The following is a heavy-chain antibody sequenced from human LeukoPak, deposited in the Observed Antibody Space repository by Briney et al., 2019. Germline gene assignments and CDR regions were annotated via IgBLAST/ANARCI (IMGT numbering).Heavy chain of an antibody. CDR1: GGSISSYY. Sequence: PSETLSLTCTVSGGSISSYYWSWIRQPPGKGLEWIGYIYYSGSTNYNPSLKSRVTISVDTSKNQVSLKLSSVTAADTAVYYCASGRSSTSGQFDYWGQGTLVTVSS. D-gene: IGHD2-2*01. V-gene: IGHV4-59*08. CDR2: IYYSGST. J-gene: IGHJ4*02. CDR3: ASGRSSTSGQFDY.